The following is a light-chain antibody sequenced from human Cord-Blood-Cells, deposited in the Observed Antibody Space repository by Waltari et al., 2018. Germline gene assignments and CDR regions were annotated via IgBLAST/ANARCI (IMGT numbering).Light chain of an antibody. Sequence: SPGQSITISCTGTSSDVGSYNLVSWYQQHPGKAPKLMIYEGSKRPSGVSNRFSGSKSGNTASLTISGLQAEDEADYYCCSYAGSVFGTGTKVTVL. V-gene: IGLV2-23*01. CDR1: SSDVGSYNL. J-gene: IGLJ1*01. CDR3: CSYAGSV. CDR2: EGS.